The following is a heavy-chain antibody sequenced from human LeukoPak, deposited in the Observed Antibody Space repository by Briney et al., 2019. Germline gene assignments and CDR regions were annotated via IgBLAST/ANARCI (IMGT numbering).Heavy chain of an antibody. J-gene: IGHJ4*02. V-gene: IGHV4-39*01. CDR3: ARREGTRPMDY. CDR1: GGSISSSGPF. CDR2: IFYDGST. Sequence: SETLSLTCTVSGGSISSSGPFWGWVRQSPGKGLEWIGNIFYDGSTYYNPSLKSRVTISVDTSKNQFSLKLSSVTAADTAVYYCARREGTRPMDYWGQGTLVTVSS. D-gene: IGHD6-6*01.